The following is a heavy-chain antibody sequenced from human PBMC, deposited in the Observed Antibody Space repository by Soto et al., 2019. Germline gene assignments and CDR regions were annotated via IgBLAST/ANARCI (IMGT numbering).Heavy chain of an antibody. CDR1: GFTFSNYS. Sequence: GGSLRLSCAASGFTFSNYSMNWVRQAPGKGLEWVSYISSSSSTIYYADSVKGRFTISRDNAKNSLYLQMNSLRAEDTAVYYCARVRDYYDILTGYYMDVWGQGTTVTVSS. CDR3: ARVRDYYDILTGYYMDV. CDR2: ISSSSSTI. V-gene: IGHV3-48*01. J-gene: IGHJ6*02. D-gene: IGHD3-9*01.